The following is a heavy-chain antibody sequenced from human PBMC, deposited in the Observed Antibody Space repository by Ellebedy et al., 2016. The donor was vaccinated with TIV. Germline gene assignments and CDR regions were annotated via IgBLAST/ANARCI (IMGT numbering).Heavy chain of an antibody. D-gene: IGHD2-21*02. CDR3: MHLVVVAATGY. V-gene: IGHV3-73*01. CDR2: IRSKANNYAT. J-gene: IGHJ4*02. Sequence: GKSLKISCAPSGFTFSGSAMHWVRQASGKGLEWVGRIRSKANNYATAYAASVKGRFTISRDDSKNTAYLQMNSLKTEDTAVYYCMHLVVVAATGYWGQGTLVTVSS. CDR1: GFTFSGSA.